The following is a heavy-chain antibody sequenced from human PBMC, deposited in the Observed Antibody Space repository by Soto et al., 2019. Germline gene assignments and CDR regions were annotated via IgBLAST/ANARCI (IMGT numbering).Heavy chain of an antibody. CDR3: GRGDSHSYSRYFDN. CDR2: TNGNLGTA. V-gene: IGHV1-69*16. D-gene: IGHD4-4*01. CDR1: GGTFSSYP. J-gene: IGHJ4*02. Sequence: QVQLVQSGAEVKRPGSSVKVSCKASGGTFSSYPISWVRQAPGQGLEWMGGTNGNLGTANYAQKFRGRLTITTDIPPTTTYMELSSLTSEETAVDYGGRGDSHSYSRYFDNCGKGTLVTVSS.